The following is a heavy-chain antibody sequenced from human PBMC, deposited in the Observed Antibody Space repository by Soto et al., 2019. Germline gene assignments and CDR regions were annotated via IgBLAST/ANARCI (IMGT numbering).Heavy chain of an antibody. CDR3: ARDEDFWSGYYLLY. V-gene: IGHV1-24*01. Sequence: GASVKVSCKVSGYTLTELSMHWVRQAPGKGLEWMGGFDPEDGETIYEQKFQGRVTMTEDTSTDTAYMELSSLRSEDTAVYYCARDEDFWSGYYLLYWGQGTLVTVSS. CDR2: FDPEDGET. J-gene: IGHJ4*02. CDR1: GYTLTELS. D-gene: IGHD3-3*01.